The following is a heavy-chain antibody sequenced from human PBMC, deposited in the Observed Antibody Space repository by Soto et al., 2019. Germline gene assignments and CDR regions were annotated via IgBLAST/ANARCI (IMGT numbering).Heavy chain of an antibody. J-gene: IGHJ4*02. Sequence: QITLKESGPTLVKPTQTLTLTCSFSGFSLVSSGEAVGWIRQPPGKALEWLALIYGDDDNRYSPSLENRLTITKDTSKNQVILTMTNVDPVDTATYYCAHSSSDFWSGHYYFDYWGQGTLVTVSS. CDR1: GFSLVSSGEA. V-gene: IGHV2-5*02. CDR2: IYGDDDN. D-gene: IGHD3-3*01. CDR3: AHSSSDFWSGHYYFDY.